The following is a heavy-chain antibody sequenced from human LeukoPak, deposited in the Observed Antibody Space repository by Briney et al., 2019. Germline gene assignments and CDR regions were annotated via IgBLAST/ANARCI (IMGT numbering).Heavy chain of an antibody. Sequence: PGGSLRLSCAASGFTFSSYAISWVRQAPGQGLEWMGGIIPIFGTANYAQKFQGRVTITADESTSIAYMELSSLRSEDTAVYYCARGGTIVATTHYFDYWGQGTLVTVSS. CDR2: IIPIFGTA. CDR3: ARGGTIVATTHYFDY. V-gene: IGHV1-69*01. CDR1: GFTFSSYA. J-gene: IGHJ4*02. D-gene: IGHD5-12*01.